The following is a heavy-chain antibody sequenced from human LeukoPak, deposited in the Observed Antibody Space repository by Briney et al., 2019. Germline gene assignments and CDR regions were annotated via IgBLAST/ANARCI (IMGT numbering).Heavy chain of an antibody. CDR3: ARDRGCSGGTCYSPSLYFDY. D-gene: IGHD2-15*01. V-gene: IGHV3-30*04. CDR1: GFTFSGYA. CDR2: ISKDGSNK. J-gene: IGHJ4*02. Sequence: PGRSLRLSCADSGFTFSGYARHWVRQAPGKGLEWVAIISKDGSNKYYADAVKGRFTISRDNSKNTLYLEMNSLRAEDTAVYYCARDRGCSGGTCYSPSLYFDYWGQGTLVTVSS.